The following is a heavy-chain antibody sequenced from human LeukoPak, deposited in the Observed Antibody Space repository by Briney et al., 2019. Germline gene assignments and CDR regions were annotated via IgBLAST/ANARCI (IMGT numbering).Heavy chain of an antibody. CDR2: IGGIGGDT. J-gene: IGHJ4*02. Sequence: GGSLRLSCAASGFTFINYAMSWVRQTPAKGLEWVSAIGGIGGDTYYADSVKGRFTISRDNSKNTLYLQMNSLRAEDTAVYYCVKDPVVSRKGQSGWYYFDYWGQGTLVTVSS. V-gene: IGHV3-23*01. CDR1: GFTFINYA. D-gene: IGHD6-19*01. CDR3: VKDPVVSRKGQSGWYYFDY.